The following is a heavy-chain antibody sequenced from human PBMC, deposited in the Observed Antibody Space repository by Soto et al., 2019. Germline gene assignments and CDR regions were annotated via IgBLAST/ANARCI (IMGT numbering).Heavy chain of an antibody. CDR3: ASGYSGYDQIDY. CDR1: GFTFSSYS. CDR2: ISSSSSYI. Sequence: PGGSLRLSCAASGFTFSSYSMNWVRQAPGKGLEWVSSISSSSSYIYYADSVKGRFTISRDNAKNSLYLQMNSLRAEDTAVYYCASGYSGYDQIDYWGQGTLVTVSS. V-gene: IGHV3-21*01. D-gene: IGHD5-12*01. J-gene: IGHJ4*02.